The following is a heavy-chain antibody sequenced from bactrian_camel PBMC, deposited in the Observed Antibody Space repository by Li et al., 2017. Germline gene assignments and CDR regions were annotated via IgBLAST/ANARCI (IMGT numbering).Heavy chain of an antibody. Sequence: VQLVESGGGSVQAGGSLRLSCVASEWTPSSNCMGWFRQPPGKEREAVAAADADRRTIYGDFVEGRFTISRGDAKNTMYPQMNSLKVEYTAMYYCAADPFAPCGRWDSANFDHWGQGTQVTVS. CDR2: ADADRRT. J-gene: IGHJ4*01. D-gene: IGHD2*01. V-gene: IGHV3S53*01. CDR3: AADPFAPCGRWDSANFDH. CDR1: EWTPSSNC.